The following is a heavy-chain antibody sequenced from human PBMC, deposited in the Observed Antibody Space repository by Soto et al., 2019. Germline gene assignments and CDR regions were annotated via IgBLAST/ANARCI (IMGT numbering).Heavy chain of an antibody. CDR3: ARDPTP. V-gene: IGHV4-31*03. Sequence: SETLSLTCTVSGCSISPYYWSWIRQHPGKGLEWIGYIYYSGNTYYNPSLKSRVTISVDTSKNQFSLKLSSVTAADTAVYYCARDPTPWGQGTLVTVSS. J-gene: IGHJ5*02. CDR1: GCSISPYY. CDR2: IYYSGNT.